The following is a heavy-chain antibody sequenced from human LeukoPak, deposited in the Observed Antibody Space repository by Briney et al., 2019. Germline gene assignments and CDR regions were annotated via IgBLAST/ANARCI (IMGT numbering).Heavy chain of an antibody. CDR3: ARAHNWKYGSFDF. CDR2: ISSSSATI. CDR1: GFTFSSYS. D-gene: IGHD1-7*01. J-gene: IGHJ4*02. V-gene: IGHV3-48*04. Sequence: GGSLRLSCAASGFTFSSYSMNWVRQAPGKGLEWVSYISSSSATIYYADSVKGRSTISRDNAKNSLYLQMNSLRAEDTAVYYCARAHNWKYGSFDFWGQGTLVTVSS.